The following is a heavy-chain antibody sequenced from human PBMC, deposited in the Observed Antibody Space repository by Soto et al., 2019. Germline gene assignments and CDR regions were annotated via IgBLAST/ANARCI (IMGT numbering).Heavy chain of an antibody. J-gene: IGHJ4*02. V-gene: IGHV3-7*03. D-gene: IGHD1-26*01. Sequence: GGSLRLSCAASGFTFTDYWMSWVRQAPGKGLEWVANLNQGGNEKNYLDSVKGRFTISRDNAKNSVYLQLNSLRAEDKAVYYCARDRFIGTYHIKGVTCIFDHWAQGAPVTVSS. CDR1: GFTFTDYW. CDR2: LNQGGNEK. CDR3: ARDRFIGTYHIKGVTCIFDH.